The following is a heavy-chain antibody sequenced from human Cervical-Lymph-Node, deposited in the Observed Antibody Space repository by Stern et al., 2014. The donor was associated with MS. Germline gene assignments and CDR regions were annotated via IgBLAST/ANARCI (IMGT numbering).Heavy chain of an antibody. J-gene: IGHJ4*02. CDR1: GFTFSSYG. V-gene: IGHV3-30*18. CDR3: AKDRDDFWSGYYPLDY. D-gene: IGHD3-3*01. CDR2: ISYDRSNK. Sequence: VQLEESGGGVVQPGRSLRLSCAASGFTFSSYGMHWVRQAPGKGLEWVAVISYDRSNKYYADTVKGRFTISRDNSKTTLYLQMNSLRAEDTAVYYCAKDRDDFWSGYYPLDYWGQGTLVTVSS.